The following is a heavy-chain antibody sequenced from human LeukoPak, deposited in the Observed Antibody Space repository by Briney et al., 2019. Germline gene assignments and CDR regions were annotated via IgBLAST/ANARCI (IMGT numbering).Heavy chain of an antibody. Sequence: SETLSLTCTVSGGSISSYYWSWIRQPAGKGLERIGRIYTSGSTNYNPSLKSRVTMSVDTSKNQFSLKLSSVTAVDTAVYYCARGPDIVVVPAARPVYYYYYGMDVWGQGTTVTVSS. D-gene: IGHD2-2*01. J-gene: IGHJ6*02. V-gene: IGHV4-4*07. CDR1: GGSISSYY. CDR3: ARGPDIVVVPAARPVYYYYYGMDV. CDR2: IYTSGST.